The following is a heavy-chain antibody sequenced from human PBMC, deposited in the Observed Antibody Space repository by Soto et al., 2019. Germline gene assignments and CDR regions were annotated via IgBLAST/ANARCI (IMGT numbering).Heavy chain of an antibody. V-gene: IGHV1-69*12. CDR2: IIPIFGTA. D-gene: IGHD3-10*01. Sequence: QVQLVQSGAEVKKPGSSVKVSCKASGGTFSSYAISWVRQAPGQGLEWMGGIIPIFGTANYAQKFQGRVTITADEPTSTAYMELSSLRSEDTAVYYCARGKGPRELATTGWYNWFDPWGQGTLVTVSS. CDR1: GGTFSSYA. J-gene: IGHJ5*02. CDR3: ARGKGPRELATTGWYNWFDP.